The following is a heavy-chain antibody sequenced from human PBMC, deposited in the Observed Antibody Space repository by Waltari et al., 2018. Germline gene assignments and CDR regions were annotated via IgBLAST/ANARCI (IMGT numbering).Heavy chain of an antibody. CDR1: GGSISSYY. Sequence: QVQLQESGPGLVKPSETLSLTCTVSGGSISSYYWSWIRQPPGKGLECIGSIYYSGSTNYNPSLKSRVTITVDTSKNQFSLKLSSVTAADTAVYYCARVYSSYYYYMDVWGKGTTVTVSS. CDR3: ARVYSSYYYYMDV. D-gene: IGHD5-18*01. J-gene: IGHJ6*03. V-gene: IGHV4-59*01. CDR2: IYYSGST.